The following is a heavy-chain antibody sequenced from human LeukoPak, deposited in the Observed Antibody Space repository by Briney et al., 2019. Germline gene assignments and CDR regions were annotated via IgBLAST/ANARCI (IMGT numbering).Heavy chain of an antibody. Sequence: SVKVSCKASGGTFSSYAISWVRQAPGQGLEWVGGIIPIFGTANYAQKFQGRVTITADESTSTAYMELSSLRSEDTAVYYCAGGYSYALYYFDYWGQGTLVTVSS. D-gene: IGHD5-18*01. CDR1: GGTFSSYA. J-gene: IGHJ4*02. CDR3: AGGYSYALYYFDY. CDR2: IIPIFGTA. V-gene: IGHV1-69*13.